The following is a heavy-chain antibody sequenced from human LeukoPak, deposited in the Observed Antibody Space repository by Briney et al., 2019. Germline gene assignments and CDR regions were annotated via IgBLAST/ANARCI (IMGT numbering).Heavy chain of an antibody. CDR3: AKAEYSGYDNYFDS. Sequence: GGTLRLSCAASGFTFSSYGMSWVRQAPGKGLEWVAVISGSGTTMYYADSVKGRFTISRDNVKNTVYLQMNSLRAEDTAKYYCAKAEYSGYDNYFDSWGRGTLVTVSS. CDR1: GFTFSSYG. J-gene: IGHJ4*02. CDR2: ISGSGTTM. D-gene: IGHD5-12*01. V-gene: IGHV3-23*01.